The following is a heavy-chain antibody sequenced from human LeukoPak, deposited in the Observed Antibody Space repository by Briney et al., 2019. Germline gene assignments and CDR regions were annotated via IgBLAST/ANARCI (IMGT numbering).Heavy chain of an antibody. CDR1: GYTFTSYY. CDR3: ARDWKEEYSSSWSYGMDV. V-gene: IGHV1-46*01. Sequence: ASVKVSCKASGYTFTSYYMDWVRQAPGQGLEWMGIINPSGGSTSYAQKFQGRVTMTRDTSTSTVYMELSSLRSEDTAVYYCARDWKEEYSSSWSYGMDVWGQGTTVTVSS. J-gene: IGHJ6*02. D-gene: IGHD6-13*01. CDR2: INPSGGST.